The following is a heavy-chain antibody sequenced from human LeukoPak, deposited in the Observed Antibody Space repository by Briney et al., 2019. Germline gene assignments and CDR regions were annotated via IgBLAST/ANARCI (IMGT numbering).Heavy chain of an antibody. CDR2: ISDSGGRT. J-gene: IGHJ4*02. V-gene: IGHV3-23*01. CDR3: AKRGVVIRVILVGFHKEAYYFDS. D-gene: IGHD3-22*01. Sequence: GGSLRLSCAVSGITLSNYGMSWVRQAPGKGLEWVAGISDSGGRTNYADSVKGRFTISRDNPKNTVYLRMNSLRPEDTAVYFCAKRGVVIRVILVGFHKEAYYFDSWGQGALVTVSS. CDR1: GITLSNYG.